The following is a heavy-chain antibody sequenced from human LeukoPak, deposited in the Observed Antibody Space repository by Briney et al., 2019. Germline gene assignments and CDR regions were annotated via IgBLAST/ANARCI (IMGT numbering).Heavy chain of an antibody. Sequence: SETLSLTCTVSGGSISSSSYYWGWIRQPPGKGLEWIASISHAGTTYFNPSLRSRVTISKDTSKNQFSVNLNSVTAADTAVYYCARDRGFMTADYWGQGTLLTVSS. J-gene: IGHJ4*02. CDR3: ARDRGFMTADY. CDR1: GGSISSSSYY. V-gene: IGHV4-39*07. CDR2: ISHAGTT. D-gene: IGHD3-10*01.